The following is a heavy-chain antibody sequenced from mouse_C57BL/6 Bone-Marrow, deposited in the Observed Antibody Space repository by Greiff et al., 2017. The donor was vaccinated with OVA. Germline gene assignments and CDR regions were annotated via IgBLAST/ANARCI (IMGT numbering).Heavy chain of an antibody. V-gene: IGHV1-39*01. CDR3: ARGVEAPIDN. CDR1: GYSFTDYY. J-gene: IGHJ2*01. D-gene: IGHD1-1*01. CDR2: INPNYGTT. Sequence: VQLQQSGPELVKPGASVKISCKASGYSFTDYYMHWVKQSNGKSLEWIGVINPNYGTTSYNQQFKGKATLTVDQSSSTAYMKLNSLTSEDSAVYYCARGVEAPIDNWGQGATLSVSS.